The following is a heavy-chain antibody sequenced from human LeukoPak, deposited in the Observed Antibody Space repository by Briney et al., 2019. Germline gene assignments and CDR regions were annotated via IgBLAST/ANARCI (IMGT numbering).Heavy chain of an antibody. J-gene: IGHJ3*02. V-gene: IGHV4-39*07. CDR1: GGSISSSSYY. Sequence: SETLSLTCTVSGGSISSSSYYWGWIRQPPGKGLEWIVSIYYSWSTYYNPSLKSRFTISVDTSRNRFSLKLCSVTAADTAVYYCARGDYDILTGWDAFDIWGRGTMVSVSS. D-gene: IGHD3-9*01. CDR2: IYYSWST. CDR3: ARGDYDILTGWDAFDI.